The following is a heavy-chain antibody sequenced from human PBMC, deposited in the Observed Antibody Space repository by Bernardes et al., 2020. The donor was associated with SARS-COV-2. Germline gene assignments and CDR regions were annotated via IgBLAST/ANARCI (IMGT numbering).Heavy chain of an antibody. J-gene: IGHJ5*01. CDR1: GFTFSNYA. V-gene: IGHV3-23*01. Sequence: VSLRLVCAASGFTFSNYAMSWVRQAPGKGLEWVSAIYGGAYNTYYADSVKGRFTISRDNSKNTLYLQMNSLRAEDTALYYCAKERGDYAGYNWFDSWGQGTLVTVSS. D-gene: IGHD4-17*01. CDR3: AKERGDYAGYNWFDS. CDR2: IYGGAYNT.